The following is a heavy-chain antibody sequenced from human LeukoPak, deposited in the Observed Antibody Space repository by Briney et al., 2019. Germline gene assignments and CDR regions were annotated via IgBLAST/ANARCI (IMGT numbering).Heavy chain of an antibody. CDR3: ARVLTGGIAASIGSWFDP. J-gene: IGHJ5*02. Sequence: ASVKVSCKASGYTFTSYDINWVRQATGQGLEWMGWMNPNSGNTGYAQKFQGRVTMTRNTSISTAYMELSSLRSEDTAVYYCARVLTGGIAASIGSWFDPWGQGTLVTVSS. CDR1: GYTFTSYD. CDR2: MNPNSGNT. D-gene: IGHD6-13*01. V-gene: IGHV1-8*01.